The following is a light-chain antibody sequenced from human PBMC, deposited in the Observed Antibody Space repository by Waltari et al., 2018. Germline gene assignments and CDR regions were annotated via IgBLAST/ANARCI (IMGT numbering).Light chain of an antibody. CDR1: SSDAVSYDL. Sequence: QSALTQPASVSGSPGQSITVSCTRASSDAVSYDLVCWYQQHPGKAPKLIIYEGNKRPSGVSNRFSGFKSGNTASLTISGLQAEDEAEYYCSSNAGRGIVFGGGTKLTVL. CDR2: EGN. V-gene: IGLV2-23*01. CDR3: SSNAGRGIV. J-gene: IGLJ2*01.